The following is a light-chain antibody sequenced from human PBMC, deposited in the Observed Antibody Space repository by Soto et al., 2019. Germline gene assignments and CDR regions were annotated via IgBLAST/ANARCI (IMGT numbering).Light chain of an antibody. J-gene: IGKJ5*01. CDR2: GGS. CDR3: QQYANSPNT. V-gene: IGKV3-20*01. Sequence: EVVLTQSPGTLSLSPGDRGTLSCRASQGVSSLLAWYQQKPGQAPRLLIYGGSSRAAGIPARFSAIGSGTDYTLTISRMEPEDFAVYYCQQYANSPNTFGQGTRL. CDR1: QGVSSL.